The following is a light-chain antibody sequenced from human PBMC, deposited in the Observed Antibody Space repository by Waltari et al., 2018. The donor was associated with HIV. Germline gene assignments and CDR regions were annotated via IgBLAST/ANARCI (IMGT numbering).Light chain of an antibody. Sequence: QSALTQPASVSGSPGQSITISCTGTSSDVGSYNLVSWYQQHPGKAPKLMIYEVTKRPSGVFNRFSGSKSGNTASLTISGLQAEDEADYYCCSYAGSSSVIFGGGTNLTVL. CDR3: CSYAGSSSVI. CDR2: EVT. V-gene: IGLV2-23*02. J-gene: IGLJ2*01. CDR1: SSDVGSYNL.